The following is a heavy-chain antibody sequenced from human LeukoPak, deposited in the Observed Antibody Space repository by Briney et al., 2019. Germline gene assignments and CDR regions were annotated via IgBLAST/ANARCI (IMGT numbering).Heavy chain of an antibody. CDR3: ARGQASDFDY. V-gene: IGHV3-21*01. J-gene: IGHJ4*02. Sequence: GGSLRLSCAASGFTVSSNYMSWVRQAPGKGLEWVSSISSSSSYIYYADSVKGRFTISRDNAKNSLYLQMNSLRAEDTAVYYCARGQASDFDYWGQGTLVTVSS. CDR2: ISSSSSYI. CDR1: GFTVSSNY.